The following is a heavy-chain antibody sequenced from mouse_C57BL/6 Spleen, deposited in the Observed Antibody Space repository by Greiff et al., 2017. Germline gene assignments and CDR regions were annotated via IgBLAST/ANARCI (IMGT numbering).Heavy chain of an antibody. CDR1: GYTFTDYY. CDR3: DVSSSLTEYFDV. Sequence: VKVVESGPELVKPGASVKISCKASGYTFTDYYINWVKQRPGQGLEWIGWIFPGSGSTYYNEKFKGKATLTVDKSSSTAYMLLSSLTSEDSAVYFCDVSSSLTEYFDVWGTGTTVTVSS. D-gene: IGHD1-1*01. CDR2: IFPGSGST. J-gene: IGHJ1*03. V-gene: IGHV1-75*01.